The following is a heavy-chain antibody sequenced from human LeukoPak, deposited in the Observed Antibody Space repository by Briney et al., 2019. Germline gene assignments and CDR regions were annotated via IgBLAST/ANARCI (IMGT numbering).Heavy chain of an antibody. V-gene: IGHV4-61*02. CDR3: ARDRYYYDSSGYSLFDY. Sequence: SQTLSLTCTVSGGSISSSSYYWSWVRQPAGKGLEWIGRMHTTGRINYNPSLKSRVTMSVDTSKNQCSLKLSSVTAADTAVYYCARDRYYYDSSGYSLFDYWGQGTLVTVSS. D-gene: IGHD3-22*01. CDR1: GGSISSSSYY. CDR2: MHTTGRI. J-gene: IGHJ4*02.